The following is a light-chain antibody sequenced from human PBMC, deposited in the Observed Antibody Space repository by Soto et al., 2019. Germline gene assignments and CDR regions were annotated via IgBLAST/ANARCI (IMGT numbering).Light chain of an antibody. J-gene: IGLJ1*01. CDR3: SSYTTSSALQV. CDR1: ISDFVLYNY. V-gene: IGLV2-14*01. Sequence: QSVLTQPASVSGSPGQSITISCSGTISDFVLYNYVSWYQQHPGQAPKLMIYGVNNRPSGVSNRFSGSKSGNTASLTISGLQADDEADYYCSSYTTSSALQVFGTGTKLTVL. CDR2: GVN.